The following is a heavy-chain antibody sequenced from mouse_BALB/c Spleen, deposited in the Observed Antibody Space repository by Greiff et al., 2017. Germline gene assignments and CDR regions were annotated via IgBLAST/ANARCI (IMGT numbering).Heavy chain of an antibody. CDR2: ISYSGST. D-gene: IGHD2-1*01. V-gene: IGHV3-8*02. CDR3: AREGRNGNGWFAY. CDR1: GDSITSGY. J-gene: IGHJ3*01. Sequence: EVKLQESGPSLVKPSQTLSLTCSVTGDSITSGYWNWIRKFPGNKLEYMGYISYSGSTYYNPSLKSRISITRDTSKNQYYLQLNSVTTEDTATYYCAREGRNGNGWFAYWGQGTLVTVSA.